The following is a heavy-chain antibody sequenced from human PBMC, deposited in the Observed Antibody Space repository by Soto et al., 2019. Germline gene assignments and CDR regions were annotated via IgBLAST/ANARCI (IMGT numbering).Heavy chain of an antibody. CDR3: VRDGYSYAFDI. CDR2: INTDGSST. Sequence: VGSLRLSCSASGFTFTSHWMHWVRQAPGKGLVWVSRINTDGSSTTYADSVKGRFTISRDNAKNTVYLQMNSLRAEDTAVYYCVRDGYSYAFDIWGQGTMVTVSS. D-gene: IGHD5-18*01. J-gene: IGHJ3*02. V-gene: IGHV3-74*01. CDR1: GFTFTSHW.